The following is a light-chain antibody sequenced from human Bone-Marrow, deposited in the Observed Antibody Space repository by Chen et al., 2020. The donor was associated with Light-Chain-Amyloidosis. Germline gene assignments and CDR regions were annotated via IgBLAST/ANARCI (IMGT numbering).Light chain of an antibody. Sequence: SYVLTQPSSVSVAPGQTATIACGGNNIGSTSVHWYQQTPGQAPLLVVYDDSDRPSGIPERLSGSNSGNTATLTGSRVEAGDEADYYCQVWDRSSDRPVFGGGTKLTVL. CDR3: QVWDRSSDRPV. CDR1: NIGSTS. CDR2: DDS. V-gene: IGLV3-21*02. J-gene: IGLJ3*02.